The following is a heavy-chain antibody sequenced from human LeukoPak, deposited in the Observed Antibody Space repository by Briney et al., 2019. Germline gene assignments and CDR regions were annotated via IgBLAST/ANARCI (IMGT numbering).Heavy chain of an antibody. CDR1: GYTFTGYY. CDR3: ARGGTMTYYDILTGYAN. V-gene: IGHV1-2*02. D-gene: IGHD3-9*01. CDR2: INPNSGGT. Sequence: ASVKVSCKASGYTFTGYYMHWVRQAPGQGLEWMGWINPNSGGTNYAQKFQGRVTMTRDTSISTAYMELSRLRSDDTAVYYCARGGTMTYYDILTGYANGGQGTLVTVSS. J-gene: IGHJ4*02.